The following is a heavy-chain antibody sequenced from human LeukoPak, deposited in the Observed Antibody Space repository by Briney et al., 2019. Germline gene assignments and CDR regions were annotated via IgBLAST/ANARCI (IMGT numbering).Heavy chain of an antibody. Sequence: SETLSLTCTVSGSSISSGGYYWSWIRQHPGKGLEWIGYIYYSGSTYYNPSLKSRVTISVDTSKNQFSLKLSSVTAADTAVYYCAREKRPEYSSSSSYYYYYMDVWGKGTTVTVSS. CDR3: AREKRPEYSSSSSYYYYYMDV. CDR2: IYYSGST. CDR1: GSSISSGGYY. D-gene: IGHD6-6*01. V-gene: IGHV4-31*03. J-gene: IGHJ6*03.